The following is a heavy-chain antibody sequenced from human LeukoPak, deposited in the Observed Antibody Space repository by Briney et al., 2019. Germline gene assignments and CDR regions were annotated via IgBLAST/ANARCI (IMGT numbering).Heavy chain of an antibody. Sequence: PSQTLSLTCTVSGGSISSGSYYWSWIRQPAGTGLEWIGRIYTSGSTNYNPSLKSRVTISVDTSKNQFSLKLSSVTAADTAVYYCARGGFRYSYGYADYWGQGTLVTVSS. J-gene: IGHJ4*02. CDR3: ARGGFRYSYGYADY. V-gene: IGHV4-61*02. CDR2: IYTSGST. D-gene: IGHD5-18*01. CDR1: GGSISSGSYY.